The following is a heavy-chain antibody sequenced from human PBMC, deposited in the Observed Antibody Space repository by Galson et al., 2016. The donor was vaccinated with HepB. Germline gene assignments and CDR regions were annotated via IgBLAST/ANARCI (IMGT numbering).Heavy chain of an antibody. CDR3: VRQTTHSSDPTGYNGLWFDP. V-gene: IGHV4-59*08. CDR2: IYHGGSG. CDR1: GVSITSFY. D-gene: IGHD3-9*01. J-gene: IGHJ5*02. Sequence: SETLSLTCTVSGVSITSFYWTWIRQPPGGGLDWIGYIYHGGSGNYSPSLKSRVTMSLDTSKNQLALRLSSVTAADTDVYYCVRQTTHSSDPTGYNGLWFDPWGHGSLVTVSS.